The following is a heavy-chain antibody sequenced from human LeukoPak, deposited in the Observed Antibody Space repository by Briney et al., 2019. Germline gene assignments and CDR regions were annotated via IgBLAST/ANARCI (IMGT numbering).Heavy chain of an antibody. CDR2: IRYDGSNT. V-gene: IGHV3-30*02. J-gene: IGHJ4*02. CDR1: GFTFRNHA. CDR3: AKDGTSYYYIYY. D-gene: IGHD2/OR15-2a*01. Sequence: GGSLRLSCAASGFTFRNHAIHWVRQAPGKGLEWLAFIRYDGSNTYYADSVKGRFTVSRDDSKNTLYLQMNSLRGDDTAVYYCAKDGTSYYYIYYWGQGTLVTVSS.